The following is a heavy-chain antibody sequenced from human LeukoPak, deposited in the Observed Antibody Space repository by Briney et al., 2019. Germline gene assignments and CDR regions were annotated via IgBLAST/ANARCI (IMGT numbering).Heavy chain of an antibody. J-gene: IGHJ6*03. CDR1: GFTFDDYA. V-gene: IGHV3-43D*03. CDR3: AREYGSGSYYNFYYYYYYMDV. D-gene: IGHD3-10*01. CDR2: ISWDGGST. Sequence: GGSLRLSCAASGFTFDDYAMHWVRQAPGKGLEWVSLISWDGGSTYYADSVKGRFTISRDNAKNSLYLQMNSLRAEDTAVYYCAREYGSGSYYNFYYYYYYMDVWGKGTTVTISS.